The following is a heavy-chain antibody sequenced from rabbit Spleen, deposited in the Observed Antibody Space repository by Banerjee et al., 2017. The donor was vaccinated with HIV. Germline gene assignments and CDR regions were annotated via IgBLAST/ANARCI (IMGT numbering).Heavy chain of an antibody. V-gene: IGHV1S40*01. D-gene: IGHD1-1*01. J-gene: IGHJ6*01. Sequence: VESGGDLVKPGASLTLTCTASGVSFSFSNYMCWVRQAPGKGLEWIGCVDVGSSGFTYFANWAKGRFTISKTSSTTVTLKMTSLTAADTATYFCARDTATSFSSYGMDLWGPGTL. CDR3: ARDTATSFSSYGMDL. CDR1: GVSFSFSNY. CDR2: VDVGSSGFT.